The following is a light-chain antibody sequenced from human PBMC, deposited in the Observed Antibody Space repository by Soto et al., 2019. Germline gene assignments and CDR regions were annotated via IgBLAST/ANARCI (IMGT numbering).Light chain of an antibody. V-gene: IGKV3-11*01. J-gene: IGKJ2*01. CDR2: DAS. CDR3: QQYDKWPYT. CDR1: QSVRNY. Sequence: EIVLTQSPATVSVSPGESATLSCRASQSVRNYLAWYQQKPGQAPRLLIFDASNRATGIPSRFSGSGSGTYFTLTISSLQSEDGALYYCQQYDKWPYTFGQGTNLEIK.